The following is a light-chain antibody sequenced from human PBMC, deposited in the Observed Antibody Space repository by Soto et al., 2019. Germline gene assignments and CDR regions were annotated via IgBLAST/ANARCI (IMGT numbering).Light chain of an antibody. Sequence: DIQMTQSPSTLSASVGDRVTITWRASQSINSWLAWYQQKPGKAPKLLISKASSLESGVPSRFSGSGSGTEFTLTINSLQPDDLTTYFCQQYKSHPYTFGQGTKLEIK. J-gene: IGKJ2*01. V-gene: IGKV1-5*03. CDR1: QSINSW. CDR2: KAS. CDR3: QQYKSHPYT.